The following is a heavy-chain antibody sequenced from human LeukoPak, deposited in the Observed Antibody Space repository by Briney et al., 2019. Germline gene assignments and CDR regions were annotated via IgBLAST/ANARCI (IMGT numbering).Heavy chain of an antibody. CDR1: GFNIRDHY. D-gene: IGHD1-14*01. J-gene: IGHJ4*02. CDR2: LSGALNII. Sequence: GGSLRLSCAASGFNIRDHYMGWIRQAPGKGLEWVSYLSGALNIIYYADSVKGRFTISRDIANNSLSLQMTGLSADDTAIYFCVRPEDLGTLYYWGQGILVTVSS. CDR3: VRPEDLGTLYY. V-gene: IGHV3-11*04.